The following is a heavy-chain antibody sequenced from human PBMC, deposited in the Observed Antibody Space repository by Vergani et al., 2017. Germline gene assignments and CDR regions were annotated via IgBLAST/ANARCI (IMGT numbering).Heavy chain of an antibody. CDR3: AKEGDRVVVVPAAIRGPFDY. CDR2: ISGSGGST. Sequence: EVQLVESGGGVVRPGGSLRLSCAASGFTFSSYAMSWVRQAPGKGLEWVSAISGSGGSTYYADSVKGRFTISRDNSKNTLYLQMNSLRAEDTAVYYCAKEGDRVVVVPAAIRGPFDYWGQGTLVTVSS. D-gene: IGHD2-2*02. CDR1: GFTFSSYA. V-gene: IGHV3-23*04. J-gene: IGHJ4*02.